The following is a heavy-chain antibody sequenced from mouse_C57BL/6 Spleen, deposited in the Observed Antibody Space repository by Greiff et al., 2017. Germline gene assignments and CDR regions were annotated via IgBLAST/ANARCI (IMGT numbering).Heavy chain of an antibody. D-gene: IGHD2-4*01. CDR1: GFTFSSYA. J-gene: IGHJ2*01. Sequence: EVQLVESGGGLVKPGGSLKLSCAASGFTFSSYAMSWVRQTPEKRLEWVATISVGGSYTYYPDNVKGRFTISRDNAKNNLYLQMSHLKSEDTAMYYCARDGLRPFDYWGQGTTLTVSS. V-gene: IGHV5-4*01. CDR2: ISVGGSYT. CDR3: ARDGLRPFDY.